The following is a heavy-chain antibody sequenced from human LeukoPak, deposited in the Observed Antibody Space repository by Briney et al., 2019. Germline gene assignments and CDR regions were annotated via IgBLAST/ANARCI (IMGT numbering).Heavy chain of an antibody. Sequence: TGGSLRLSCAASGFTFSNASMSWVRQAPGKGLEWVGRIKSKTDAGTTDYAATVKGRFTISRDDSKNTLYLQMNSLKREDTAVYYCTTDPPSNWFDPWGQGTLVTVSS. J-gene: IGHJ5*02. V-gene: IGHV3-15*01. CDR3: TTDPPSNWFDP. CDR1: GFTFSNAS. CDR2: IKSKTDAGTT.